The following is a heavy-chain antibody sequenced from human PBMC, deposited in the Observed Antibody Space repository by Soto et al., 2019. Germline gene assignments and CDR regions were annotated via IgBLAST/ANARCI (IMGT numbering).Heavy chain of an antibody. D-gene: IGHD2-21*02. J-gene: IGHJ4*02. V-gene: IGHV3-23*01. CDR3: AKGYCGGDCYFYFDY. Sequence: GGSLRLSCAASGFTFSSYAMSWVRQAPGKGLERVSAISGSGGSTYYADSVKGRFTISRDNSKNTLYLQMNSLRAEDTAVYYCAKGYCGGDCYFYFDYWGQGTLVTVSS. CDR1: GFTFSSYA. CDR2: ISGSGGST.